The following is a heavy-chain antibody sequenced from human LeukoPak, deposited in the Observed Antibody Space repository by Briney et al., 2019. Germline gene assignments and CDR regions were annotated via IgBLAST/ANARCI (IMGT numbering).Heavy chain of an antibody. J-gene: IGHJ4*02. CDR3: ARDSGYFDY. V-gene: IGHV3-53*01. CDR1: GFTFSDYA. D-gene: IGHD2-15*01. CDR2: IYSGGST. Sequence: GGSLRLSCAGSGFTFSDYAMSWVRQAPGKGLEWVSVIYSGGSTYYADSVKGRFTISRDNSKNTLYLQMNSLRAEDTAVYYCARDSGYFDYWGQGTLVTVSS.